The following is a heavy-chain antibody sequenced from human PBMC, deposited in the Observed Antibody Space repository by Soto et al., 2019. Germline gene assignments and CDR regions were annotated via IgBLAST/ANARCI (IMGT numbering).Heavy chain of an antibody. CDR3: AKGGYIYGLDP. V-gene: IGHV3-23*01. CDR1: GFPFNTYA. Sequence: EVQLLEYGGGLAQPGGSLRLSCAASGFPFNTYAMSGVRQAPGKGPEWVSAISESGDNAFYADSVQGRFTISRDNSYNILYLQMNSLRAEDTALYFCAKGGYIYGLDPWGQGTLVTVSS. J-gene: IGHJ5*02. CDR2: ISESGDNA. D-gene: IGHD5-18*01.